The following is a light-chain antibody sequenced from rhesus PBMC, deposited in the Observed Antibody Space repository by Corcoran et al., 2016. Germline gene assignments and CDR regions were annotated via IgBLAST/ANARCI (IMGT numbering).Light chain of an antibody. V-gene: IGKV1-16*01. CDR2: RAS. CDR3: QQYNSAPRT. CDR1: QTISTW. Sequence: DIQMTQSPSSLSSSVGDKVTITGQASQTISTWLAWYQQKPGKNHKSLIYRASSLKSGVPSRFSCSGSGTDLTFTISSLQPEDFATYYYQQYNSAPRTFGQGTKVEIK. J-gene: IGKJ1*01.